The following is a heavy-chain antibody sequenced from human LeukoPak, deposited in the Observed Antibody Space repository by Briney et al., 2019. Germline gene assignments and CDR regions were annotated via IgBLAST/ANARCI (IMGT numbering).Heavy chain of an antibody. D-gene: IGHD5-24*01. CDR3: ARVVRDGFMGWAFDI. J-gene: IGHJ3*02. V-gene: IGHV3-7*01. CDR2: IKQDGSEK. CDR1: GFTFSSYW. Sequence: GGSLRLSCAASGFTFSSYWMSWVRQAPGKGLEWVANIKQDGSEKYYVDSVKGRFTISRDNAKNSLYLQMNSLRAEDTAVYYCARVVRDGFMGWAFDIRGQGTMVTVS.